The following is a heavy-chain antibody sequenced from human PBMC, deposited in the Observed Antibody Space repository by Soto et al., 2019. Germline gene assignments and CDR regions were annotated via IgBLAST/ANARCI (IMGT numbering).Heavy chain of an antibody. CDR1: GFSLSTSGVG. J-gene: IGHJ3*02. V-gene: IGHV2-5*01. Sequence: ESGPTLVNPTQTLTLTCTFSGFSLSTSGVGVGWIRQPPGKALEWLALIYWNDDKRYSSSRKSRLTITKDTSKNQVVLTMTNMDPVDTATYYCAHRSGRDTLDAFDIWGQGTMVTVSS. CDR3: AHRSGRDTLDAFDI. CDR2: IYWNDDK. D-gene: IGHD5-18*01.